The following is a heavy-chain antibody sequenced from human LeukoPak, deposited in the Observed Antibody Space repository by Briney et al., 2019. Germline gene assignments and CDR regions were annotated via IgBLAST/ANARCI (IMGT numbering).Heavy chain of an antibody. CDR1: GYTFTSYD. J-gene: IGHJ4*02. D-gene: IGHD2-2*01. V-gene: IGHV1-8*03. CDR3: ARTCSSTSCSDFDY. CDR2: MNPNSGNT. Sequence: GASVKVSCKASGYTFTSYDINWVRQATGQGLEWMGWMNPNSGNTGYAQKFQGRVTITRNTSISTAYMELSSLTPEDTAVYYCARTCSSTSCSDFDYWGQGTLVTVSS.